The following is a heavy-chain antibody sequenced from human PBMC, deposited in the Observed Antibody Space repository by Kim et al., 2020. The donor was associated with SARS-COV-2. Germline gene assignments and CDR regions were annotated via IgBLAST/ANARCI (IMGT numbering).Heavy chain of an antibody. J-gene: IGHJ4*02. CDR1: GNTFTSYK. V-gene: IGHV1-3*01. Sequence: ASVKVSCKASGNTFTSYKIHWVRQAPGQRLEWMGRINGGDGNTIYPQNFQGRVTITRDTFATTAYMELSSLRSEDTAVYYCTSTSTVGTWGQGTLVTVSS. CDR2: INGGDGNT. D-gene: IGHD6-13*01. CDR3: TSTSTVGT.